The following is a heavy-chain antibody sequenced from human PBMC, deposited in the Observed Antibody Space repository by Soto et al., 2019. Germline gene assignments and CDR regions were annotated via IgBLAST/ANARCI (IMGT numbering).Heavy chain of an antibody. CDR2: IYYSGST. CDR3: ARHVVGATNPLDY. D-gene: IGHD1-26*01. Sequence: QLQLQESGPGLVKPSETLSLTCTVSGGSISSSSYYWGWIRQPPGKGLEWIGSIYYSGSTYYNPSPKSRVPISVDTSKNQFSLKLSSVTAADTAVYYCARHVVGATNPLDYWGQGTLVTVSS. J-gene: IGHJ4*02. V-gene: IGHV4-39*01. CDR1: GGSISSSSYY.